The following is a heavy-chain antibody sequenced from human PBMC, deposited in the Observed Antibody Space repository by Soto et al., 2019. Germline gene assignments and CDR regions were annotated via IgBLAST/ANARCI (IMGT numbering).Heavy chain of an antibody. D-gene: IGHD6-13*01. Sequence: QVQLMQSGGEVKKPGASVKVSCKASGFTFRIYAIAWVRQAPGQGLEWMGWIRTHNGNANYAQNFQDRITMTADTTTNTAYLELRNLRTDDTAVYYCARLTGFSSTSPDYCGQGTLVSVSS. J-gene: IGHJ4*02. CDR3: ARLTGFSSTSPDY. CDR1: GFTFRIYA. CDR2: IRTHNGNA. V-gene: IGHV1-18*04.